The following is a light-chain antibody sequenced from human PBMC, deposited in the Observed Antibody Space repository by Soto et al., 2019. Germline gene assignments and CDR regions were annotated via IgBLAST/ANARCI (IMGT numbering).Light chain of an antibody. V-gene: IGKV3-15*01. J-gene: IGKJ1*01. CDR3: QQYYNWPRT. Sequence: PQCPATLSVYLVEIATFSCRASQPVSINVAWYQQKPGQSPRLLISGASTRATGIPANFSGSGSGTEFTLTISSLQSEDFAIYFCQQYYNWPRTFGQRSKVDI. CDR2: GAS. CDR1: QPVSIN.